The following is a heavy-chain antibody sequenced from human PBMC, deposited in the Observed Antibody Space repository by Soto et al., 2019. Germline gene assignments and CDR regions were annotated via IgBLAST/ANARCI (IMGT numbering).Heavy chain of an antibody. CDR1: GFTFGDYA. Sequence: GGSLRLSCTASGFTFGDYAMSWFRQAPGKGLEWVGFIRSKAYGGTTEYAASVKGRFTISRDDSKSIAYLQMNSLKTEDTAVYYCTRDDDDYGVPNFDYWGQGTLVTVSS. V-gene: IGHV3-49*03. CDR3: TRDDDDYGVPNFDY. D-gene: IGHD4-17*01. CDR2: IRSKAYGGTT. J-gene: IGHJ4*02.